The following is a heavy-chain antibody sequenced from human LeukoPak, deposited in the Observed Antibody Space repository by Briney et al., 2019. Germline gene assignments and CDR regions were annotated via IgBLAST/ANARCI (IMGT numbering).Heavy chain of an antibody. CDR2: ISYDGSNR. D-gene: IGHD2-15*01. J-gene: IGHJ4*02. CDR3: ANIPEEVVAATGTGHFDY. CDR1: GFTFSNYD. V-gene: IGHV3-30*18. Sequence: GRSLRLSCAASGFTFSNYDMHWVRQAPGKGLEWVAVISYDGSNRYYADSVNGRFTISRDNSKNTLYLQMNSLRAEDTAVYYCANIPEEVVAATGTGHFDYWGQGTLVTVSS.